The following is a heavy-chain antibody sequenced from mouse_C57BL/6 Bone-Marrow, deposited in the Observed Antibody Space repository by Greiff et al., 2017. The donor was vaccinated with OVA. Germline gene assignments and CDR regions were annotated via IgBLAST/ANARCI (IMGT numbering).Heavy chain of an antibody. V-gene: IGHV5-6*02. CDR1: GFTFSSYG. Sequence: EVKLLESGGDLVKPGGSLKLSCAASGFTFSSYGMSWVRQTPDKRLEWVATISSGGSYTYYPDSVKGRFTISRDNAKNTLYLQMGSLKSENTAMYYCARRTYYYGSSHFAYWGQGTLVTVSA. J-gene: IGHJ3*01. CDR3: ARRTYYYGSSHFAY. CDR2: ISSGGSYT. D-gene: IGHD1-1*01.